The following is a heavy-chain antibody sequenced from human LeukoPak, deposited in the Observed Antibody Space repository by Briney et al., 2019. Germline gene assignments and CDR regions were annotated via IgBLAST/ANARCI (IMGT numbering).Heavy chain of an antibody. V-gene: IGHV3-48*01. Sequence: PGGSLRLSCAASGFTFSSYSMNWVRQAPGKGLEWVSYISSSSSTIYYADSVKGRFTISRDNAKNSLYLQMNSLRAEDTAVYYCARGEIPDYWGQGTLVTVSS. J-gene: IGHJ4*02. D-gene: IGHD1-26*01. CDR1: GFTFSSYS. CDR2: ISSSSSTI. CDR3: ARGEIPDY.